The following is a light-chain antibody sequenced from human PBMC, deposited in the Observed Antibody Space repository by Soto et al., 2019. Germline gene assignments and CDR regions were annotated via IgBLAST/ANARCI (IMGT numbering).Light chain of an antibody. CDR3: NSYTNTARV. V-gene: IGLV2-14*01. J-gene: IGLJ1*01. CDR2: EVS. CDR1: SSDFGVYHF. Sequence: QSALAQPASVSGCPGQSITISCTGTSSDFGVYHFVSWYQQHPGQAPKLIIYEVSNRASGVSDRFSGSKSGNTASLNISGLQAEDEADYYCNSYTNTARVFGTGTKVTVL.